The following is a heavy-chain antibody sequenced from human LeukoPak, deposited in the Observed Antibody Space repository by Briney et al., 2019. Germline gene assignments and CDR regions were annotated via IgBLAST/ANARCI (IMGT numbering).Heavy chain of an antibody. CDR2: IYSGGST. Sequence: GGSLRLSCAASGFTFDDYGMSWVRQAPGKGLEWVSVIYSGGSTYYADSVKGRFTISRDNSKSTLYLQMNSLRAEDTAVYYCAKSGYNRFDYWGQGTLVTVSS. CDR3: AKSGYNRFDY. D-gene: IGHD5-24*01. J-gene: IGHJ4*02. CDR1: GFTFDDYG. V-gene: IGHV3-23*03.